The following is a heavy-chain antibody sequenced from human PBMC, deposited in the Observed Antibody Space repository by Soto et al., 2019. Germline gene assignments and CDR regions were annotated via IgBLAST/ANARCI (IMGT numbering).Heavy chain of an antibody. CDR3: ARGVAYYYGSGNNWFDP. CDR2: SSAYNGNT. V-gene: IGHV1-18*04. J-gene: IGHJ5*02. D-gene: IGHD3-10*01. CDR1: GYTFSTYG. Sequence: QVQLVQSGAEVKKPGASVKVSCKASGYTFSTYGISWVRQAPGQGLEWMGWSSAYNGNTNYAQKLQGRVTMTTDTSTRTAYMELRSLRSDDTAVYYCARGVAYYYGSGNNWFDPWGQGTLVTVSS.